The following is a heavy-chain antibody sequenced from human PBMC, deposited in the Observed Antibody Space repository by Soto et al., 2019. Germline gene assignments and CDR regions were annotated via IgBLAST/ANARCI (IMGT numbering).Heavy chain of an antibody. CDR3: ARLRYFEFDYYGMDV. J-gene: IGHJ6*02. D-gene: IGHD3-9*01. CDR1: GGFISSYY. CDR2: IYYSGST. Sequence: PSETLSVTCTVSGGFISSYYWSWIRQPPWKGLEWIGYIYYSGSTNYNPSLKSRVTISVDTSKNQFSLKLSSVTAADTAVYYCARLRYFEFDYYGMDVWGQGTTVT. V-gene: IGHV4-59*01.